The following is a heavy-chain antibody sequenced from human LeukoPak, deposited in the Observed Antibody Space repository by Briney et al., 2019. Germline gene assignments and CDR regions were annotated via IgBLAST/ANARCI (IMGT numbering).Heavy chain of an antibody. J-gene: IGHJ4*02. D-gene: IGHD1-7*01. Sequence: ASVKVSCKASGYTFTSYDINWVRQATGQGLEWMGWMNPNSGNTGYAQKFQGRVTMTRNTSISTAYMELSSLRSEDAAVYFCARRIAGSGTTLGYWGQGTQVTVSS. CDR2: MNPNSGNT. V-gene: IGHV1-8*01. CDR1: GYTFTSYD. CDR3: ARRIAGSGTTLGY.